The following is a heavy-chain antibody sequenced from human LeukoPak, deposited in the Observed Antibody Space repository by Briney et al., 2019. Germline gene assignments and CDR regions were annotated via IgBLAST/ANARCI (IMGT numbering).Heavy chain of an antibody. Sequence: PSEALSLTCAVYSGSFSGYYWSWIRQPPGKGLEWIGEIDHSGSTNYNPSLKSRVTISVDTSKNQFSLKLSSVTAADTAVYYCARGLSQRWQFDPWGQGTLVTVSS. D-gene: IGHD6-19*01. CDR3: ARGLSQRWQFDP. CDR2: IDHSGST. J-gene: IGHJ5*02. CDR1: SGSFSGYY. V-gene: IGHV4-34*01.